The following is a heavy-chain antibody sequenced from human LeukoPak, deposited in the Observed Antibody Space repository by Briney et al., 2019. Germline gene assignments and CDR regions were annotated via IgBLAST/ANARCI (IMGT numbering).Heavy chain of an antibody. CDR1: GGSISSGGYS. J-gene: IGHJ5*02. CDR2: TYYSGST. V-gene: IGHV4-30-4*07. Sequence: SETLSLTCAVSGGSISSGGYSWRWIRQPPGKGLEWIGYTYYSGSTYYNPSLKSRVTISVDTSKNQFSLKLSSVTAADTAVYYCARDRGYCSGGSCYRFDPWGQGTLVTVSS. CDR3: ARDRGYCSGGSCYRFDP. D-gene: IGHD2-15*01.